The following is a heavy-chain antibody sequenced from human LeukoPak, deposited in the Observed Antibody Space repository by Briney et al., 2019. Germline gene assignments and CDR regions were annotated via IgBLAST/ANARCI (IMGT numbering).Heavy chain of an antibody. V-gene: IGHV4-34*01. D-gene: IGHD6-25*01. CDR1: GGSLSGYY. Sequence: SETLSLTCAVYGGSLSGYYWSWIRQSPGKGLEWIGEINDSGSTNYNPSLKSRVTISVDTSKNQFSLKLSSVTAADTAVYYCARDLSGTMDVWGKGTTVTVSS. CDR3: ARDLSGTMDV. J-gene: IGHJ6*03. CDR2: INDSGST.